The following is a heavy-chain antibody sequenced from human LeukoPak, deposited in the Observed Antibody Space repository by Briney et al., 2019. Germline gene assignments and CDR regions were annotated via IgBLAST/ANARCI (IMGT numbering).Heavy chain of an antibody. CDR2: INPNSGGT. Sequence: ASVKVSCKASGYTFSGYYMHWVRQAPGQGLEWMGWINPNSGGTKYAQKFQGRVTMTRDTSISTAYMELSRLRSDDTAVYYCARGGYSYGSDYYYMDVWGKGTTVTVSS. V-gene: IGHV1-2*02. D-gene: IGHD5-18*01. CDR1: GYTFSGYY. CDR3: ARGGYSYGSDYYYMDV. J-gene: IGHJ6*03.